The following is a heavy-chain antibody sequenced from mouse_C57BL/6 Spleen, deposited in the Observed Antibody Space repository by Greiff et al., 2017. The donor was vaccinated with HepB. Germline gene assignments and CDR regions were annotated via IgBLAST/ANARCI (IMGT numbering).Heavy chain of an antibody. CDR2: INPNNGGT. J-gene: IGHJ4*01. V-gene: IGHV1-26*01. D-gene: IGHD2-3*01. Sequence: VQLQQSGPELVKPGASVKISCKASGYTFTDYYMNWVKQSHGKSLEWIGDINPNNGGTSYNQKFKGKATLTVDKSSSTAYMELRSLTSEDSAVYYCARYPHDGYGAMDYWGQGTSVTVSS. CDR3: ARYPHDGYGAMDY. CDR1: GYTFTDYY.